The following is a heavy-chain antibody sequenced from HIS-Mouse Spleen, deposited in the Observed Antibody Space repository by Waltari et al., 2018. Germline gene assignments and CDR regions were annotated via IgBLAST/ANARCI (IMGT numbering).Heavy chain of an antibody. Sequence: EVQLVESGGGLVRPGGSLRLSCAASGFPFSSYWMSWVRQAPGKGLEWVANIKQDGSEKYYVDSVKGRFTISRDNAKNSLYLQMNSLRAEDTAVYYCARDRVAEIDYWGQGTLVTVSS. CDR2: IKQDGSEK. CDR3: ARDRVAEIDY. D-gene: IGHD6-13*01. V-gene: IGHV3-7*01. CDR1: GFPFSSYW. J-gene: IGHJ4*02.